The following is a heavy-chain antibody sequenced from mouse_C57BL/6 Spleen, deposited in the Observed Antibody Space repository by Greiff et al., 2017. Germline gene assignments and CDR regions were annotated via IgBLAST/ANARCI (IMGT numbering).Heavy chain of an antibody. CDR1: GFTFSSYG. CDR2: ISSGGSYT. D-gene: IGHD1-1*01. J-gene: IGHJ4*01. V-gene: IGHV5-6*01. Sequence: EVQLVESGGDLVKPGGSLKLSCAASGFTFSSYGMSWVRQTPDKRLEWVATISSGGSYTYYPDSVKGRFTISRDNAKNTLYLQRSSLKSEDTAMYYLSRRDYYGSPYAMDYGGQGTSFPVSS. CDR3: SRRDYYGSPYAMDY.